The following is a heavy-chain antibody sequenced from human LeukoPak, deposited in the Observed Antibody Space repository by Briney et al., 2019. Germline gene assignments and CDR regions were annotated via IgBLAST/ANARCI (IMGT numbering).Heavy chain of an antibody. J-gene: IGHJ4*02. Sequence: SETLCLTCAVSGDSISSSYWSWVRQPPGRGLEWIGFTGTTNCNPSLKSRVTISVDTSKNQFSLKLSSGTAADTAMYYCARLEYYYGSGSPYWGQGTLVTVSS. CDR2: TGTT. V-gene: IGHV4-59*01. CDR1: GDSISSSY. D-gene: IGHD3-10*01. CDR3: ARLEYYYGSGSPY.